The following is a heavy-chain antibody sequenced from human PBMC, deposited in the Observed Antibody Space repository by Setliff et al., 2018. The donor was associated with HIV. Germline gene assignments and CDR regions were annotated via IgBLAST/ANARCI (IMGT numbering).Heavy chain of an antibody. CDR1: GGSISTHY. D-gene: IGHD6-25*01. J-gene: IGHJ6*03. CDR3: ARGLQRKNGLHSYYYYMDI. V-gene: IGHV4-59*11. CDR2: IFYTGTT. Sequence: SETLSLTCTVSGGSISTHYWTWTRQPPGKGLEWIGYIFYTGTTNYNPSLRSRVTISIDSSKNQFSLQLNSVTAADTAMYYCARGLQRKNGLHSYYYYMDIWGKGTTVTVSS.